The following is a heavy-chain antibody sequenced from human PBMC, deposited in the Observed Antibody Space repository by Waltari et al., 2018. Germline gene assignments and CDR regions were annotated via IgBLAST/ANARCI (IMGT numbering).Heavy chain of an antibody. Sequence: VQLVQSGAEVRKSGESLKISCKGSGYTFTDYWVAWVRQRPGKGLEWMGSIIPVFGTTNYAGNFQVRVSISADESTSTAYLEMASLKSEDTAVYYCAKGLILFSIFGPLDVWGRGTTVTVSS. V-gene: IGHV1-69*01. J-gene: IGHJ6*02. CDR2: IIPVFGTT. D-gene: IGHD3-3*02. CDR1: GYTFTDYW. CDR3: AKGLILFSIFGPLDV.